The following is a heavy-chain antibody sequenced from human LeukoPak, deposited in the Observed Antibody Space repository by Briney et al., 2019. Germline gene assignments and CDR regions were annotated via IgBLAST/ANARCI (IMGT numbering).Heavy chain of an antibody. CDR1: GFTFSSYS. D-gene: IGHD2-2*01. CDR2: ISSSSSYI. J-gene: IGHJ4*02. CDR3: ARELRSSTSCSDY. V-gene: IGHV3-21*01. Sequence: GGSLRLSCAASGFTFSSYSMNWVRQAPGKGLEWVSSISSSSSYIYYADSVKGRFTISRDNAKNSLYLQMNSLRAEDTAVYYCARELRSSTSCSDYWGQGTLVTVSS.